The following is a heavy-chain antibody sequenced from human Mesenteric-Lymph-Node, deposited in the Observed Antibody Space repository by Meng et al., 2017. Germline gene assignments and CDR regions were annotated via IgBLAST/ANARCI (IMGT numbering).Heavy chain of an antibody. V-gene: IGHV4-34*01. CDR1: GGSFNAFY. CDR2: NNHRGAA. D-gene: IGHD3-10*01. CDR3: ARASYGSGSPLGESWFDP. J-gene: IGHJ5*02. Sequence: HGLLHQGCAGLLKPSDSLSLPCTVYGGSFNAFYWPWIRQPPGRGLEWIGENNHRGAAKYNPSLQSRVTISVDTSKNQFSLKLSSLTAADTAVYYCARASYGSGSPLGESWFDPWGQGTLVTASS.